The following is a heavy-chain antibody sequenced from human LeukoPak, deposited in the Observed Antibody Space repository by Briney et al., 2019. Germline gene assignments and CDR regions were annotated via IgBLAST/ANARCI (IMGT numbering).Heavy chain of an antibody. CDR3: AKASFPAAIIGSFDP. Sequence: AGGSLRLSCAASGFTFADYAMHWVRQGPGKGLEWVSGISWNSDSIGYADSVKGRFTISRDNARNSLYLQMNSLRDEDTALYYCAKASFPAAIIGSFDPWGQGTLVTVSS. J-gene: IGHJ5*02. CDR1: GFTFADYA. D-gene: IGHD2-2*02. CDR2: ISWNSDSI. V-gene: IGHV3-9*01.